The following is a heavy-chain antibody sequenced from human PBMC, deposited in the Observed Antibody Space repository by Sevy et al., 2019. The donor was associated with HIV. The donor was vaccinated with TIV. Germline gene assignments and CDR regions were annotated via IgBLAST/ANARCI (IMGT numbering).Heavy chain of an antibody. J-gene: IGHJ5*02. D-gene: IGHD3-22*01. CDR2: TNPNSGGT. V-gene: IGHV1-2*02. CDR3: ARGFYYYDSSGYYWP. Sequence: ASVKVSCKASGYTVTGYYMHWVRQAPGQGLEWMGWTNPNSGGTNYAQKFQGRVTMTRDTSISTAYMELSRLRSDDTAVYYCARGFYYYDSSGYYWPWGQGTLVTVSS. CDR1: GYTVTGYY.